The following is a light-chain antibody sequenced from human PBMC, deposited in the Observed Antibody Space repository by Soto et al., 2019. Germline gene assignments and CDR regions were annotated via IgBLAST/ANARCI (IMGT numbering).Light chain of an antibody. CDR1: KLGDKY. CDR3: QAWDSSTHVV. V-gene: IGLV3-1*01. J-gene: IGLJ2*01. Sequence: SYELTQPPSVSVSPGQTASITCSGDKLGDKYACWYQQKPGQSPVLVIYQDSKRPSGIPELFSGSNSGNTATLTISGTQAMDEADYNCQAWDSSTHVVFGGGTKLTVL. CDR2: QDS.